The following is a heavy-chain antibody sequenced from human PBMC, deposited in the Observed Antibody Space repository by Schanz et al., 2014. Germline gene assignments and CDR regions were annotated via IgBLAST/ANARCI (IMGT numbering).Heavy chain of an antibody. Sequence: QVQLVESGGGVVQPGRSLRLSCAASGFTFSSYAMHWVRQAPGKGLEWVAVISYDGRNKYYADSVKGRFTISRDNSKNTLYLQMNSLRAEDTAVYYCARDLEGYDGGDGGFDPWGQGTLVTVSS. CDR1: GFTFSSYA. J-gene: IGHJ5*02. CDR2: ISYDGRNK. CDR3: ARDLEGYDGGDGGFDP. D-gene: IGHD2-21*01. V-gene: IGHV3-30-3*01.